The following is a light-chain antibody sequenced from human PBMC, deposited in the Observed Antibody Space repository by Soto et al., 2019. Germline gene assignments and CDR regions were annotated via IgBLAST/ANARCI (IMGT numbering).Light chain of an antibody. J-gene: IGLJ2*01. V-gene: IGLV2-8*01. CDR2: EVI. Sequence: QSALSQPPSASGSPGQSVTISCTGSSSDVGGYNFVSWYQHLPGKAPKLMIYEVIQRPSGVPDRFSGSKSGNTASLTVSGLQPEDEADYYCSSYAGTDNFVLFGGGTKVTVL. CDR3: SSYAGTDNFVL. CDR1: SSDVGGYNF.